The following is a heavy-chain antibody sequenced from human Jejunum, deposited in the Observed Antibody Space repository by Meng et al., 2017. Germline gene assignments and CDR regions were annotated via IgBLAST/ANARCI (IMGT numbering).Heavy chain of an antibody. V-gene: IGHV3-74*01. J-gene: IGHJ4*02. CDR3: ARVDYNYGGFRY. CDR2: ISTDGLTT. CDR1: GFTFSNYW. Sequence: GESLKISCAGSGFTFSNYWMHWVRQAPGKGLVWVSRISTDGLTTNYADSVKDRFTIFRDNAKKTMYLQMNSLTVEDAAVYFCARVDYNYGGFRYWGQGEQVNGAS. D-gene: IGHD5-18*01.